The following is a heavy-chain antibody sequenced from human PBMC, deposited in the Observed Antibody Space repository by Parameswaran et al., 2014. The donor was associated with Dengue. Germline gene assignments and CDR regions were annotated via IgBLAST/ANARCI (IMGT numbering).Heavy chain of an antibody. Sequence: VRQMPGKGLEWMGIIYPGDSDTRYSPSFQGQVTISADKSISTAYLQWSSLKASDTAMYYCAREPYGSGSYPIDYWGQGTLVTVSS. D-gene: IGHD3-10*01. J-gene: IGHJ4*02. CDR3: AREPYGSGSYPIDY. CDR2: IYPGDSDT. V-gene: IGHV5-51*01.